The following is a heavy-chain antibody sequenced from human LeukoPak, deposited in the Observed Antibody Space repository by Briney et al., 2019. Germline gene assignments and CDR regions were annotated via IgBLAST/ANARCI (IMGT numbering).Heavy chain of an antibody. V-gene: IGHV1-69*06. CDR3: ARVDPYYYDSSGPLGRYYYYMDV. D-gene: IGHD3-22*01. CDR1: GYTFTSYG. J-gene: IGHJ6*03. CDR2: IIPIFGTA. Sequence: GASVKVSCKASGYTFTSYGISWVRQAPGQGLEWMGGIIPIFGTANYAQKFQGRVTITADKSTSTAYMELSSLRSEDTAVYYCARVDPYYYDSSGPLGRYYYYMDVWGKGTTVTVSS.